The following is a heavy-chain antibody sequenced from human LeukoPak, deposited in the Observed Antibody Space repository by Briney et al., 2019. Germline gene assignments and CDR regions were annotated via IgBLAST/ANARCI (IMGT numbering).Heavy chain of an antibody. CDR1: GFSPSTNGVG. V-gene: IGHV2-5*02. Sequence: ESGPTLLNPTQTLTLTCTFAGFSPSTNGVGVGWIRQLPGEALDCLASINWDDDKPYSPSLNSRLAIIKDNSKNQVVLTLTNVDPVDTATYYSAHRSRAYTSPCFLGDFDYWGQGTLVTVSS. CDR3: AHRSRAYTSPCFLGDFDY. J-gene: IGHJ4*02. D-gene: IGHD5-18*01. CDR2: INWDDDK.